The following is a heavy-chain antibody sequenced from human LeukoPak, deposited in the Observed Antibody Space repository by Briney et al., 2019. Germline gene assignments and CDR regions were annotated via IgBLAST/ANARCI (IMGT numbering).Heavy chain of an antibody. CDR2: ISGSGDST. CDR1: GFTFSTYA. D-gene: IGHD3-22*01. V-gene: IGHV3-23*01. Sequence: GGPLRLSCAASGFTFSTYAVTWVRQAPGKGLEWVSTISGSGDSTYYADSVKGRFTISRDNSKDTLYLQMSSVGVDDTAVYYCARDRGRYYDSRGFYWGYYFDSWGQGILVTVST. CDR3: ARDRGRYYDSRGFYWGYYFDS. J-gene: IGHJ4*02.